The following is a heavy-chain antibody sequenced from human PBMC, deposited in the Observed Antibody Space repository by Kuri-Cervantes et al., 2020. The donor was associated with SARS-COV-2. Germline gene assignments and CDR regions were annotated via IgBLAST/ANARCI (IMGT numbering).Heavy chain of an antibody. CDR3: ARDPDGWFGEPPDAFDI. CDR2: ISYDGSNK. V-gene: IGHV3-30-3*01. Sequence: LSLTCSASGFIFNRYDMHWVRQAPGKGLEWVAVISYDGSNKYYADSVKGRLTISRDNSKSTLHLQMNSLRAEDTAVYYCARDPDGWFGEPPDAFDIWGQGTMVTVSS. J-gene: IGHJ3*02. D-gene: IGHD3-10*01. CDR1: GFIFNRYD.